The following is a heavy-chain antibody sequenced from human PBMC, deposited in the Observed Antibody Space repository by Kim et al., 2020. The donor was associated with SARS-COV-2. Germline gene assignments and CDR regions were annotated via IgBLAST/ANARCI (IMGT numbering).Heavy chain of an antibody. J-gene: IGHJ6*02. CDR3: AKSSSGSSGYYYYYGMDV. CDR2: ISGSGGST. D-gene: IGHD6-6*01. V-gene: IGHV3-23*01. CDR1: GFTFSSYA. Sequence: GGSLRLSCAASGFTFSSYAMSWVRQAPGKGLEWVSAISGSGGSTYYADSVKGRFTISRDNSKNTLYLQMNSLRAEDTAVYYCAKSSSGSSGYYYYYGMDVWGQGTTVTVSS.